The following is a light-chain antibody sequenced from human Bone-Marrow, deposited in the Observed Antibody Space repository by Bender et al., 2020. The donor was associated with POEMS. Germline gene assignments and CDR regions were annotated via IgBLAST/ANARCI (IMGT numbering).Light chain of an antibody. J-gene: IGLJ2*01. CDR2: GNT. CDR1: SSNIGAGYD. Sequence: QSVVTQPPSLSEAPRQRVTISCSGSSSNIGAGYDVHWYQQLPGTAPKLLIYGNTNRPSGVPDRFSASKSGTSASLAISELQSEDEADYYCAVWDERLRGPVFGGGTKLTVL. V-gene: IGLV1-50*01. CDR3: AVWDERLRGPV.